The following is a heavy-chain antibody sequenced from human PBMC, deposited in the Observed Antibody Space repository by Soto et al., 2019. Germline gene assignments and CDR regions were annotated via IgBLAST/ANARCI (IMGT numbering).Heavy chain of an antibody. V-gene: IGHV4-39*01. Sequence: PWETVALSCTVPGGCSSRSGYYWGWIRQPPGKGLEWIGTIYYSGSTYYNPSLKIRVTISVDTSKNQFSLKLSSVTAADTAVYYCVRLESSTDAFDIWGQGTMVT. D-gene: IGHD1-26*01. CDR1: GGCSSRSGYY. J-gene: IGHJ3*02. CDR3: VRLESSTDAFDI. CDR2: IYYSGST.